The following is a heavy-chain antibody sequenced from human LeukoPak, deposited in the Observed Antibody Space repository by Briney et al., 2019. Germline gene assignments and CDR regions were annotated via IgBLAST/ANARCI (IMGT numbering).Heavy chain of an antibody. D-gene: IGHD3-22*01. CDR2: ISGSGGST. CDR3: ARGRDYYDTNYFDY. J-gene: IGHJ4*02. V-gene: IGHV3-23*01. CDR1: GFTFSSYA. Sequence: GGSLRLSCAASGFTFSSYAMTWVRQAPGKGLEWVSAISGSGGSTYYADPVKGRFTISRDNAKNSLYLQMNSLRAEDTAVYYCARGRDYYDTNYFDYWGQGTLVTVSS.